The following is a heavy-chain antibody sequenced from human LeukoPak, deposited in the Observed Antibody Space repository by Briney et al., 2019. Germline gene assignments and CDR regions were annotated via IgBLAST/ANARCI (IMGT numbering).Heavy chain of an antibody. CDR3: AREPYGGKGYYFDY. Sequence: GGSLRLSCAASGFTFSSYGMHWVRQAPGKGLEWVAVIWYDGSNKHYADSVKGRFTIPRDNSKNTLYLQMNSLRAEDTAVYYCAREPYGGKGYYFDYWGQGTLVTVSS. J-gene: IGHJ4*02. CDR1: GFTFSSYG. CDR2: IWYDGSNK. V-gene: IGHV3-33*01. D-gene: IGHD4-23*01.